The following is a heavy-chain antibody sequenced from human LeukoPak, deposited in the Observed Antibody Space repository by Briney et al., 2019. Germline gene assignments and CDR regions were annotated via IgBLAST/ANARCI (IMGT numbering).Heavy chain of an antibody. CDR2: IYSGGST. V-gene: IGHV3-66*02. D-gene: IGHD1-26*01. Sequence: GGSLRLSCAASGFTVSSNYMSWVRQAPGKGLEWVSVIYSGGSTYYADSVKGRFTISRDNPKNTLYLQMNSLGAEDTAVYYCARDLGSPAGVDYWGQGTLVTVSS. CDR3: ARDLGSPAGVDY. CDR1: GFTVSSNY. J-gene: IGHJ4*02.